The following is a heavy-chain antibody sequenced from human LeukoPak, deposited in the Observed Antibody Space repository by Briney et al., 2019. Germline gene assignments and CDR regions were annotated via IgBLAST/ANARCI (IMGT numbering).Heavy chain of an antibody. Sequence: GSLRLSCAASEFTFSTYGMHWVRQAPGKGLEWVAFIRYDASNKYYADSVKGRFTISRDNSKNTLYLQMNSLRAEDTAVYYCARDLRSSGYYAFDYWGQGTLVTVSS. CDR1: EFTFSTYG. D-gene: IGHD3-22*01. J-gene: IGHJ4*02. CDR3: ARDLRSSGYYAFDY. V-gene: IGHV3-30*02. CDR2: IRYDASNK.